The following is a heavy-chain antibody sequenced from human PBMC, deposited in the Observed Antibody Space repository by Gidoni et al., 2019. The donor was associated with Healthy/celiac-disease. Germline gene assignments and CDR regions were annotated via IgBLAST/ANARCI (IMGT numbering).Heavy chain of an antibody. Sequence: QVQLLQSGAEVKKPGSSLKVSCKASGATFISYAISWVRQAPGQGLEWMGGIIPIFGTANYAQKFQGRVTITADESTSTAYMELSSMRSEDTAVYYCARGTLTFPDYGDRFDYWGQGTLVTVSS. V-gene: IGHV1-69*12. CDR1: GATFISYA. J-gene: IGHJ4*02. CDR2: IIPIFGTA. CDR3: ARGTLTFPDYGDRFDY. D-gene: IGHD4-17*01.